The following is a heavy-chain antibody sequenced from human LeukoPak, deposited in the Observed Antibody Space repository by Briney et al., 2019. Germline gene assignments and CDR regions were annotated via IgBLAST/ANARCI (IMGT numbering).Heavy chain of an antibody. J-gene: IGHJ6*03. V-gene: IGHV3-30*02. D-gene: IGHD1-1*01. CDR1: GFSFSTFG. CDR3: AKDSQLDVGSDYYYYFYMDV. Sequence: GGSQRLSCAASGFSFSTFGMYWVRQVPGKGLEWVAFIRYDGNDKYYGDSAKDRFTISRDNSKNTLYLQMNSLTTDDTGVYYCAKDSQLDVGSDYYYYFYMDVWGRGTTVTVSS. CDR2: IRYDGNDK.